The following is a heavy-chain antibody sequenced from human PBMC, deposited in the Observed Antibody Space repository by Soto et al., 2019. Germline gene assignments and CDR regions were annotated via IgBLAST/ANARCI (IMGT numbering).Heavy chain of an antibody. Sequence: ASVKVSCKASGYTFPSYGISWVRQAPGQGLEWMGWINPSGGSTSYAQKFQGRVTMTRDTSTSTVYMELSSPRSEDTAVYYCARGKYGDSYLYYFDYWGQGTLVTVSS. CDR1: GYTFPSYG. CDR3: ARGKYGDSYLYYFDY. V-gene: IGHV1-46*03. J-gene: IGHJ4*02. CDR2: INPSGGST. D-gene: IGHD2-21*02.